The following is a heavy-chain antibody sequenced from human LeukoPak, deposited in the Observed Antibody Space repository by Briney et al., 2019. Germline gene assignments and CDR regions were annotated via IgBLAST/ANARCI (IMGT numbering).Heavy chain of an antibody. Sequence: TSVTVSFKASVFTFRSTAMQWVRQARGQPLEWIGWIVVGSGNTNYAQNFQERVTITRDMSTSTAYMELSSLRSEDTAVYYCAADPGMLTSYFEHWGQGTLVTVSS. CDR3: AADPGMLTSYFEH. J-gene: IGHJ4*02. CDR1: VFTFRSTA. V-gene: IGHV1-58*02. D-gene: IGHD3-16*01. CDR2: IVVGSGNT.